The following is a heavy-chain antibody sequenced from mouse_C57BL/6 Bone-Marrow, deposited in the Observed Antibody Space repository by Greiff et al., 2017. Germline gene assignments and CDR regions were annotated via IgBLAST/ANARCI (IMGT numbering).Heavy chain of an antibody. J-gene: IGHJ1*03. D-gene: IGHD2-1*01. CDR1: GYTFTSYG. Sequence: VQLQQSGAELARPGASVKLSCKASGYTFTSYGISWVKQRTGQGLEWIGEIYPRSGNTYYNEKFKGKATLTADKSSSTAYMGLRSLTSEDSAVYFCARHGNYWYFDVWGTGTTVTVSS. CDR2: IYPRSGNT. V-gene: IGHV1-81*01. CDR3: ARHGNYWYFDV.